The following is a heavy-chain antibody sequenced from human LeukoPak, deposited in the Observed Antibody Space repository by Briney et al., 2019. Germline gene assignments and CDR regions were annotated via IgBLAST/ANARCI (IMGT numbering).Heavy chain of an antibody. V-gene: IGHV3-21*01. D-gene: IGHD2-2*03. J-gene: IGHJ4*02. CDR2: ISSRSRHI. CDR1: GFTFSSYT. Sequence: GSLRLSCAASGFTFSSYTMNWVRQAPGKGLEWVSSISSRSRHIYYANSVKGRFTISRDNSKNTLFLQMGSLRPEDMAVYYCARVDDFTYDFWGQGTLVTVSS. CDR3: ARVDDFTYDF.